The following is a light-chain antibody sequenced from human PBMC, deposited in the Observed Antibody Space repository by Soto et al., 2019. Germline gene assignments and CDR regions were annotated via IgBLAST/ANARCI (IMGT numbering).Light chain of an antibody. V-gene: IGKV1-16*02. CDR1: QGINNY. CDR2: GAS. Sequence: DIQMTQSPSSLSASVGDRVSITCRASQGINNYLAWFQVKPGKAPKSLIYGASSLHSGVPSKFSGSGSGTEFTLTISSLQPDDFATYYCQHYNSYSEAFGQGTKVDIK. J-gene: IGKJ1*01. CDR3: QHYNSYSEA.